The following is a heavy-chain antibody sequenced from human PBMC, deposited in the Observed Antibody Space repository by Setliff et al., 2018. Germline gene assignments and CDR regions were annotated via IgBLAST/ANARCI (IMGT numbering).Heavy chain of an antibody. CDR2: ISYDGSNK. CDR1: GGTFSSYA. CDR3: ARVRRVVIAYYYMDV. V-gene: IGHV3-30*04. J-gene: IGHJ6*03. D-gene: IGHD2-21*01. Sequence: LSCAASGGTFSSYAMHWVRQAPGKGLEWVAVISYDGSNKYYADSVKGRFTISRDNAKNSLYLQMNSLRAEDTAVYYCARVRRVVIAYYYMDVWGKGTTVTVSS.